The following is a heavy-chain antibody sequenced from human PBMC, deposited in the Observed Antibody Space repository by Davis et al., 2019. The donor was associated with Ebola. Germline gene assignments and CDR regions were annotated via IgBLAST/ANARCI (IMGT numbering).Heavy chain of an antibody. Sequence: ASVKVSCKASGYTFTGYYMHWVRQAPGHGLEWMGWINPNSGGTNYAQKFQGRVTMTRDTSISTAYMELSRLRSDDTAVYYCARVADALGLPGFLFQHWGQGTLVTVSS. CDR1: GYTFTGYY. D-gene: IGHD2-8*02. CDR3: ARVADALGLPGFLFQH. CDR2: INPNSGGT. J-gene: IGHJ1*01. V-gene: IGHV1-2*02.